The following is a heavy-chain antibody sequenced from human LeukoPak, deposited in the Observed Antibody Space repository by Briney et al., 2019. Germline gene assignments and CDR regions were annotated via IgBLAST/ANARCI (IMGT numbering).Heavy chain of an antibody. D-gene: IGHD4-17*01. Sequence: GGSLRLSCAASGFTFSSYSMDWVRQAPGKGLEWVSSISSSSSYIYYADSVKGRFTISRDNAKNSLYLQMNSLGAEDTAVYYCARVRARGYGDYALDYWGQGTLVTVSS. CDR2: ISSSSSYI. J-gene: IGHJ4*02. V-gene: IGHV3-21*01. CDR3: ARVRARGYGDYALDY. CDR1: GFTFSSYS.